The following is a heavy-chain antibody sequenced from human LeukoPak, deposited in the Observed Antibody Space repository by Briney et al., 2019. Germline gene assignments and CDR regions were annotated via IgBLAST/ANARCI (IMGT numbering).Heavy chain of an antibody. J-gene: IGHJ1*01. CDR3: ARDGCSSTSCSEGFQY. CDR2: ISYDGSYK. CDR1: GFTFSSYA. Sequence: GRALRLSCAASGFTFSSYAMHWVRQAPGKGLDWVAVISYDGSYKNYADSVKGRFTISRDNSRNTVYLQMNSLRPEDTAVCYCARDGCSSTSCSEGFQYWGQGTLVTVSS. V-gene: IGHV3-30*04. D-gene: IGHD2-2*01.